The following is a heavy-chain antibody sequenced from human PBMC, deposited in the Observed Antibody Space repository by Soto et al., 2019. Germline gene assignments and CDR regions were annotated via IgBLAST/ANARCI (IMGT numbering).Heavy chain of an antibody. CDR1: GGTFSSYA. J-gene: IGHJ6*02. D-gene: IGHD2-2*01. CDR2: IIPISETT. V-gene: IGHV1-69*01. Sequence: QVQLVQSGAEVKKPGSSVKVSCKASGGTFSSYAISWVRQAPGQGLEWMGGIIPISETTNYAQKFQGRVTITADDYKSTAYMELSSLRSEHTAVYYCARSQGTSTSLEIYYYYYYGMDVWGQGTTVTVSS. CDR3: ARSQGTSTSLEIYYYYYYGMDV.